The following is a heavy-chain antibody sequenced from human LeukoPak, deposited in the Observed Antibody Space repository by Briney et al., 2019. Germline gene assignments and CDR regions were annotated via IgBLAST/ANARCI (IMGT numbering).Heavy chain of an antibody. CDR2: ISSSGSTI. CDR3: AELGITMIGGV. CDR1: GFTFSSYE. Sequence: PGGSLRLSCAASGFTFSSYEMNWVRQAPGKGLEWVSYISSSGSTIYYADSVKGRFTISRDNAKNSLYLQMNSLRAEGTAVYYCAELGITMIGGVWSKGTTVTISS. J-gene: IGHJ6*04. D-gene: IGHD3-10*02. V-gene: IGHV3-48*03.